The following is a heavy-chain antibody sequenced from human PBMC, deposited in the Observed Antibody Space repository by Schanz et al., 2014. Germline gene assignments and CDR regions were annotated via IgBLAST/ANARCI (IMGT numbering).Heavy chain of an antibody. Sequence: QVQLQESGPGLVKPSQTLSLTCTVSGGSINSGDYYWTWIRQHPGKGLEWIGYIFYSGSTYYNPSLKSRVTMSVDTSKNQFSLKLTSVTAADTAVYYCATITTVIKRYSMDVWGQGTTVTVSS. V-gene: IGHV4-31*03. D-gene: IGHD4-4*01. CDR2: IFYSGST. CDR3: ATITTVIKRYSMDV. CDR1: GGSINSGDYY. J-gene: IGHJ6*02.